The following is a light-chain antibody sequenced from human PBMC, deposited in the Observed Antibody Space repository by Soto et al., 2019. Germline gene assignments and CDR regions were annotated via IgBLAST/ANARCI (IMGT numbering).Light chain of an antibody. J-gene: IGKJ4*01. Sequence: EIVLTQSPATLSLSPGERATLSCRASQSVRSSLAWYRHKPGQAPRLLISDASNRATGIPARFSGSGSGTDFTLTIDSLEPEDFAVYYCQQRSNWPLTFGGGTKVDI. CDR1: QSVRSS. V-gene: IGKV3-11*01. CDR2: DAS. CDR3: QQRSNWPLT.